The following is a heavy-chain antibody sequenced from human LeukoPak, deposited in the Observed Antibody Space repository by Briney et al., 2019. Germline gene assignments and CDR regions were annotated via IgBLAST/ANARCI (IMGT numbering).Heavy chain of an antibody. D-gene: IGHD4-23*01. J-gene: IGHJ4*02. CDR3: ARDWLDYGGNSLFDY. Sequence: ASVKVSCKASGYTFTGYYMHWVRQAPGQGLEWMGIINPSGGSTSYAQKFQGRVTMTRDTSTSTVYMELSSLRSEDTAVYYCARDWLDYGGNSLFDYWGQGTLVTVSS. CDR2: INPSGGST. V-gene: IGHV1-46*01. CDR1: GYTFTGYY.